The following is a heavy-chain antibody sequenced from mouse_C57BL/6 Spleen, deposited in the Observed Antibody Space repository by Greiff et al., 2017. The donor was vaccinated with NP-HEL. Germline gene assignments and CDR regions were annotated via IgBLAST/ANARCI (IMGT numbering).Heavy chain of an antibody. D-gene: IGHD1-1*01. CDR1: GYTFTDYY. J-gene: IGHJ3*01. Sequence: EVQLQQSGPELVKPGASVKISCKASGYTFTDYYMNWVKQSHGKSLEWIGDINPNNGGTSYNQKFKGKATLTVDKSSSTAYMELRSLTSEDSAVYYCARALLLRREAWFAYWGQGTLVTVSA. CDR2: INPNNGGT. V-gene: IGHV1-26*01. CDR3: ARALLLRREAWFAY.